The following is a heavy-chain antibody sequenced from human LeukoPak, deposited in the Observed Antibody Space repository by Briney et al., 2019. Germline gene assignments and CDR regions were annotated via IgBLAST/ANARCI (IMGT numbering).Heavy chain of an antibody. CDR1: GFTFISYA. J-gene: IGHJ6*03. D-gene: IGHD1-26*01. V-gene: IGHV3-30*02. CDR3: AKDGDTMSGTYYYDMDV. Sequence: PGGSLRLSCAASGFTFISYAIHWVRQAPGKGLEWVAFIRYDGSNKYYADSVKGRFTISRDNSKNTLYLQMNSLRGEDTAVYYCAKDGDTMSGTYYYDMDVWGKGTTVTIS. CDR2: IRYDGSNK.